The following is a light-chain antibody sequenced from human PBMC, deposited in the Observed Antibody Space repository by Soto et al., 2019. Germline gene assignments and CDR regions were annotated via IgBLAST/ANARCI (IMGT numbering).Light chain of an antibody. CDR2: EVS. J-gene: IGLJ1*01. V-gene: IGLV2-8*01. Sequence: QSALTQPPSASGSPGQSVTISCTGTSSDVGGYNYVSWDQQHPGKAPKLMIYEVSKRPSGVPDRFSGSKSGNTASLTVSGLQAEDEAYYYCSSYGGSNTYVFGTGTKVTVL. CDR3: SSYGGSNTYV. CDR1: SSDVGGYNY.